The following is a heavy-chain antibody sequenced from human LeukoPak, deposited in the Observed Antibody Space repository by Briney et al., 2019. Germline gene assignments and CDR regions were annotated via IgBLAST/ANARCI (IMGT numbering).Heavy chain of an antibody. V-gene: IGHV3-23*01. Sequence: GGSLRLSCAASGFTFSNYGMSWVRQAPGKGLECVSSISSSGFNTYYEDSMKGRFSISRDNSKNTLYLQMNSLRAEDTAVYYCAKGMYYDSSGPTDYWGQGTLVTVSS. CDR3: AKGMYYDSSGPTDY. CDR2: ISSSGFNT. CDR1: GFTFSNYG. J-gene: IGHJ4*02. D-gene: IGHD3-22*01.